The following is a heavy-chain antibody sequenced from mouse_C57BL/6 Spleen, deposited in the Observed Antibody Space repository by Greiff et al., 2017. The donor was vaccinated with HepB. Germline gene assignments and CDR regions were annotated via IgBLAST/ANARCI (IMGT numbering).Heavy chain of an antibody. V-gene: IGHV5-16*01. CDR3: ARDYYYGSSPWYFDV. CDR1: GFTFSDYY. Sequence: EVHLVESEGGLVQPGSSMKLSCTASGFTFSDYYMAWVRQVPEKGLEWVANINYDGSSTYYLDSLKSRFIISRDNAKNILYLQMSSLKSEDTATYYCARDYYYGSSPWYFDVWGTGTTVTVSS. D-gene: IGHD1-1*01. CDR2: INYDGSST. J-gene: IGHJ1*03.